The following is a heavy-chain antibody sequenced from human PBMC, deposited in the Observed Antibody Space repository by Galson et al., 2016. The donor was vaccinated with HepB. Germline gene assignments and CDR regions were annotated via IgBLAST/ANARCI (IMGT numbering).Heavy chain of an antibody. CDR1: GFSVSNNY. J-gene: IGHJ4*02. V-gene: IGHV3-53*01. D-gene: IGHD1-1*01. Sequence: SLRLSCAASGFSVSNNYMSWVRQAPEKGLEWVSVIYGGGDTFYSDSVKGRFTISRDNSKNTLFLQMNSLRAEDTAVYYCARTTLDYLDHWGQGALVTVSS. CDR2: IYGGGDT. CDR3: ARTTLDYLDH.